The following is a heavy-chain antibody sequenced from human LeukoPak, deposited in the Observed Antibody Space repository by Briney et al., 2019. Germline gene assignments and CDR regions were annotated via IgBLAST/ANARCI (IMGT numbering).Heavy chain of an antibody. J-gene: IGHJ2*01. CDR3: AKGSSTYSITSYWYFDL. Sequence: GGSLRLSRAASGFTFSSYWMHWVRQAPGKGLEWVSTISASGGSTYYADSVKGRSTISRDNSKNTLYLQMNSLRAEDTAVYYCAKGSSTYSITSYWYFDLWGRGTLVTVSS. CDR1: GFTFSSYW. CDR2: ISASGGST. V-gene: IGHV3-23*01. D-gene: IGHD6-13*01.